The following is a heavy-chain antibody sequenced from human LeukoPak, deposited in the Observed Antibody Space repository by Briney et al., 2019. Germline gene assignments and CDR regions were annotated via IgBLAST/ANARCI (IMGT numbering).Heavy chain of an antibody. V-gene: IGHV4-39*07. J-gene: IGHJ4*02. Sequence: SETLSLTCTVSGGSISSSSYYWGWIRQPPGKGLEWIGSIYYSGSTYYNPSLKSRATISVDTSKNQFSLKLSSVTAADTAIYYCARDLSLTADYWGQGTLVTVSS. CDR3: ARDLSLTADY. CDR2: IYYSGST. D-gene: IGHD3-16*02. CDR1: GGSISSSSYY.